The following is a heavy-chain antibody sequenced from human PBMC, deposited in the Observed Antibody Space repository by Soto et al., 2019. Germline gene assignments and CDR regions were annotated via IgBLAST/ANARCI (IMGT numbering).Heavy chain of an antibody. V-gene: IGHV3-33*01. Sequence: QVQLVESGGGVVQPGRSLRLSCAASGFTFSSYGMHWVRQAPGKGLEWVAVIWYDGSNKYYADSVKGRFTISRDNSKNTLYLQMNSLRAEDTAVYYCARDGVLMVYAPRDYYYGMDVW. J-gene: IGHJ6*01. D-gene: IGHD2-8*01. CDR3: ARDGVLMVYAPRDYYYGMDV. CDR1: GFTFSSYG. CDR2: IWYDGSNK.